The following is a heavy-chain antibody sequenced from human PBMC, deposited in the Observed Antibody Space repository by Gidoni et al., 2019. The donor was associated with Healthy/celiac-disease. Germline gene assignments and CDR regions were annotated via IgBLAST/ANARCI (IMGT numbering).Heavy chain of an antibody. CDR3: AKLAIPGGGIVVVPAAIPDDY. CDR2: SSGSGGST. V-gene: IGHV3-23*01. CDR1: GSHFSSYA. D-gene: IGHD2-2*02. Sequence: EVQLLESGGGLVQPGGSLRLACAASGSHFSSYAMRWVRQAPGKGLEWVSASSGSGGSTYYADSVKGRFTISRDNSKNTLYLQMNSLRAEDTAVYYCAKLAIPGGGIVVVPAAIPDDYWGQGTLVTVSS. J-gene: IGHJ4*02.